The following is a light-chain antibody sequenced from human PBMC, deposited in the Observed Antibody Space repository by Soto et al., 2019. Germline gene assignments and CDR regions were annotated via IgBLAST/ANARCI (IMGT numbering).Light chain of an antibody. CDR3: QQCNEWPLIT. CDR1: QSVASY. J-gene: IGKJ5*01. Sequence: EIVMTQSPATLSVSPWERATLSCRASQSVASYLAWYQQKPGQAPRLLIYGASTTATGVPARFSGSGSGTEFTLTISSLQSEDFAVYYCQQCNEWPLITFGQGTRLEAK. CDR2: GAS. V-gene: IGKV3-15*01.